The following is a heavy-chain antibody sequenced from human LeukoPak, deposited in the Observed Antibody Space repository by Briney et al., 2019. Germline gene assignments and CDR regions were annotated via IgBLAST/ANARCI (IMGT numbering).Heavy chain of an antibody. V-gene: IGHV1-2*02. J-gene: IGHJ6*03. Sequence: GASVKVSCKASGYTFTGYYMHWVRQAPGQGLEWMGWINPNSGGTNYAQKFQGRVTMTRDTSISTAYMELSRLRSDDTAVYYCARADFYYYYYMDVWSKGTTVTISS. CDR2: INPNSGGT. CDR1: GYTFTGYY. CDR3: ARADFYYYYYMDV.